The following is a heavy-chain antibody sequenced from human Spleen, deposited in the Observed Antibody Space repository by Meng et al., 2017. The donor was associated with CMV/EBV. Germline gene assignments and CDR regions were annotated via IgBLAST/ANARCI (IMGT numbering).Heavy chain of an antibody. CDR1: TGYY. D-gene: IGHD2-15*01. V-gene: IGHV1-2*02. CDR2: INPNSGGT. J-gene: IGHJ5*02. CDR3: AREGDIVVVVAATPRGWFDP. Sequence: TGYYMHGVRQAPGQGLEWMGWINPNSGGTNYAQKFQGRVTMTRDTSISTAYMEPSRLRSDDTAVYYCAREGDIVVVVAATPRGWFDPWGQGTLVTVSS.